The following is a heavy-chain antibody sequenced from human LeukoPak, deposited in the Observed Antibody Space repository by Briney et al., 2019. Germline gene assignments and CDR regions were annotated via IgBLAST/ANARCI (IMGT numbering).Heavy chain of an antibody. D-gene: IGHD2-2*01. J-gene: IGHJ4*02. CDR2: VYTSGST. V-gene: IGHV4-4*07. CDR1: GGSINNYY. Sequence: SETLSLICTVSGGSINNYYWSWIRQPAGKGLEWIGRVYTSGSTNYNPSLRGRVTVSVDTSRNQVSLNLTSVTAADTAVYYCARDKCNSTTCPKYFDYWSQGTLVTVSS. CDR3: ARDKCNSTTCPKYFDY.